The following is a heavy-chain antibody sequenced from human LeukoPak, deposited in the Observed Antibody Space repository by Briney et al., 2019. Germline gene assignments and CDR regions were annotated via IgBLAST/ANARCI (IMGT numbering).Heavy chain of an antibody. CDR1: GFTFSSYS. D-gene: IGHD5-18*01. Sequence: GGSLRLSCAASGFTFSSYSMNWVRQAPGKGLEWVSYISSSSSTIYYADSVKGRFTISRDNAKNSLYLQMNSLRAEDTAVYYCARLGVDTAMATNTRDYYFDYWGQGTLVTVSS. V-gene: IGHV3-48*01. J-gene: IGHJ4*02. CDR3: ARLGVDTAMATNTRDYYFDY. CDR2: ISSSSSTI.